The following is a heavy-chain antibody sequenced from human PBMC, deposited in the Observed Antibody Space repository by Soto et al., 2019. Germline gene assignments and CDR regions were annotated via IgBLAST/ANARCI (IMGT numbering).Heavy chain of an antibody. V-gene: IGHV3-23*01. CDR1: GFTFTSYA. CDR2: ISGSGNTT. Sequence: PGGSLRLSCAASGFTFTSYAMTWVRQAPGKGLEWVSAISGSGNTTYYADSVKGRFTISRDNSKNTLYLQMNSLRAEDTAVFYCTKIPAYQLLSNYYCYYMDVWGKGTTVTVSS. J-gene: IGHJ6*03. D-gene: IGHD2-2*01. CDR3: TKIPAYQLLSNYYCYYMDV.